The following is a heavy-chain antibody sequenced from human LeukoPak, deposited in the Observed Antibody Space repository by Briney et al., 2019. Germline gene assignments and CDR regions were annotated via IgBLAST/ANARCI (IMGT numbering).Heavy chain of an antibody. Sequence: PGGSLRLSCAASGLTFSSYSMNWVRQAPGKGLEWVSSISSSSDIYYADSVKGRFTISRDNAKDSLYLQMNSLRAEDTAVYYCARDPYYYGSGSYVYGMDVWGQGTTVTVSS. CDR2: ISSSSDI. CDR3: ARDPYYYGSGSYVYGMDV. V-gene: IGHV3-21*01. CDR1: GLTFSSYS. D-gene: IGHD3-10*01. J-gene: IGHJ6*02.